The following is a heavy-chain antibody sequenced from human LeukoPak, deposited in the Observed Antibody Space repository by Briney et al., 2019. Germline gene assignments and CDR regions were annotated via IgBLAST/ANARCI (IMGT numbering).Heavy chain of an antibody. D-gene: IGHD1-14*01. J-gene: IGHJ6*01. V-gene: IGHV3-11*01. CDR2: ISSSGRLM. CDR1: GFTFNVYY. CDR3: ARDTNNGLDV. Sequence: GGPLTLSCAASGFTFNVYYMMWLPPAPGKGREWVSSISSSGRLMQYGDSVKGRFTITRDNAQNFMSLQMNSLKPEDTAVYYCARDTNNGLDVWGRGTTVTVSS.